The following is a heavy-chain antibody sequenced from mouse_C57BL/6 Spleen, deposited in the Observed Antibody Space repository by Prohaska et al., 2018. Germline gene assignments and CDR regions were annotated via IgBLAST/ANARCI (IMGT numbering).Heavy chain of an antibody. D-gene: IGHD2-5*01. CDR3: ARPLYSNYHSPYYAMDY. Sequence: HGKSLEWIGDINPNNGGTIYNQKFKGKATLTVDKSSSTAYMELRSLTSEDTAVYYCARPLYSNYHSPYYAMDYWGQGTSVTVSS. J-gene: IGHJ4*01. CDR2: INPNNGGT. V-gene: IGHV1-18*01.